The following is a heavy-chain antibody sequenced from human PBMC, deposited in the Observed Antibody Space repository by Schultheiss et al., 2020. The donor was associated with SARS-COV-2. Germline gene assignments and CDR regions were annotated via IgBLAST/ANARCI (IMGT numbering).Heavy chain of an antibody. CDR1: GGSISSYY. D-gene: IGHD4-17*01. CDR2: IYHSGST. J-gene: IGHJ2*01. CDR3: ERGDYGDYGYFDL. Sequence: SQTLSLTCTVSGGSISSYYWSWIRQPPGKGLEWIGEIYHSGSTNYNPSLKSRVTISVDKSKNQFSLKLSSVTAADTAVYYCERGDYGDYGYFDLWGRGTLVTVS. V-gene: IGHV4-59*01.